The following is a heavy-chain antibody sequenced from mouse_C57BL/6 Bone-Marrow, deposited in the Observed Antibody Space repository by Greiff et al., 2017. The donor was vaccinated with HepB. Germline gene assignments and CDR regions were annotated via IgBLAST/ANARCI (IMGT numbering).Heavy chain of an antibody. CDR2: ISSVVIYT. J-gene: IGHJ2*01. Sequence: PGCSLPLSFSSSFFPFLLSCLSFVLPPPAPLLSWVATISSVVIYTYYPDSVKGRFTISRDNAKNTLYLQMSSLKSEDTAMYYCARKGGCFDYWDQGTTLTVSS. CDR1: FFPFLLSC. CDR3: ARKGGCFDY. V-gene: IGHV5-6*01.